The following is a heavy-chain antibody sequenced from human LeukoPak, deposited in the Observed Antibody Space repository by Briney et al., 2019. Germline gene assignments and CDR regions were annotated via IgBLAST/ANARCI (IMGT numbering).Heavy chain of an antibody. CDR1: GGSISSYY. CDR3: ARDTQRDWFDP. Sequence: PSETLSLTCTVSGGSISSYYWSWIRQPPGKGLEWIGYIYYSGSTNYNPSLKSRVTISVDTSKNQFSLKLSSVTAADTAVYYCARDTQRDWFDPWGQGTLVTVSS. V-gene: IGHV4-59*12. CDR2: IYYSGST. J-gene: IGHJ5*02.